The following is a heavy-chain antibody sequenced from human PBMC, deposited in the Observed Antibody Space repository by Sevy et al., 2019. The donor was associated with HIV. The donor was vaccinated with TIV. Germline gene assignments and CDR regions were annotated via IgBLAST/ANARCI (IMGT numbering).Heavy chain of an antibody. CDR1: GFSFSTYS. Sequence: GGSLRLSCAASGFSFSTYSMNWVRQAPGKGLVWVSYISSSSSAIQYADSVKGRFTISRDNAKNSLYLQMNSLRDEDTAMYYCARDSRGSGTDFDYWGQGTLVTVSS. J-gene: IGHJ4*02. V-gene: IGHV3-48*02. CDR2: ISSSSSAI. CDR3: ARDSRGSGTDFDY. D-gene: IGHD3-10*01.